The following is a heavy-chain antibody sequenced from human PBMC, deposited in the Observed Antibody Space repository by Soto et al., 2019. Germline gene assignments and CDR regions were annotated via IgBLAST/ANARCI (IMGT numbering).Heavy chain of an antibody. Sequence: GGSLRLSCAASGFTFSTYAMSWVRQAPGKGLEWVSTISGSGGSTFYADSVRGRFTISRDNSKNTLYLQLNSLRVEDTAVYYCAKSPSTVRPNYMDVWGKGTTVTVSS. CDR2: ISGSGGST. J-gene: IGHJ6*03. V-gene: IGHV3-23*01. D-gene: IGHD4-4*01. CDR3: AKSPSTVRPNYMDV. CDR1: GFTFSTYA.